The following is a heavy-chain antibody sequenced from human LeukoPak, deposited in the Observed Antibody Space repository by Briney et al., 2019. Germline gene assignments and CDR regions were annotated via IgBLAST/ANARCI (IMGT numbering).Heavy chain of an antibody. CDR3: AKDAYDIPAFFDY. D-gene: IGHD3-9*01. J-gene: IGHJ4*02. CDR1: GFTFRSYG. CDR2: ISYDGSNK. Sequence: ERSLRLSCAASGFTFRSYGMHWVRQAPGKGLEWVTVISYDGSNKYYADSVKGRFTISRDNSKNTLYLQMNSLRAEDTAVYYCAKDAYDIPAFFDYWGQGTLVTVSS. V-gene: IGHV3-30*18.